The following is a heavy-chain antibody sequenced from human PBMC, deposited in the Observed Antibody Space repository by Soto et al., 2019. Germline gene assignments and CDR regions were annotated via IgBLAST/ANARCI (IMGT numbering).Heavy chain of an antibody. V-gene: IGHV5-51*01. CDR1: GYSFTSYW. CDR3: ARHGTGGYSYGWFVGNWFEP. D-gene: IGHD5-18*01. Sequence: GECLKISCKGSGYSFTSYWIGWVRQMPGKGLEWMGIIYPGDSDTRYSPSFQGQVTISADKSISTAYLQWSSLKASDTAMYYCARHGTGGYSYGWFVGNWFEPWGQGTLVTVSS. J-gene: IGHJ5*02. CDR2: IYPGDSDT.